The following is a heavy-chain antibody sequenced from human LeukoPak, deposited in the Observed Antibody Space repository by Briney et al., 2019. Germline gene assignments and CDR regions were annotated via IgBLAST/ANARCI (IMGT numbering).Heavy chain of an antibody. CDR3: ARERIGRYYESSGPDY. J-gene: IGHJ4*02. CDR1: GYTFTSYD. CDR2: MNPNSGNT. D-gene: IGHD3-22*01. V-gene: IGHV1-8*01. Sequence: GASVTVSCKASGYTFTSYDINWVRQATGQGLEWMGWMNPNSGNTGYAQKFQGRVTMTRNTSISTAYMELSSLRSEDTAVYYCARERIGRYYESSGPDYWGQGTLVTVSS.